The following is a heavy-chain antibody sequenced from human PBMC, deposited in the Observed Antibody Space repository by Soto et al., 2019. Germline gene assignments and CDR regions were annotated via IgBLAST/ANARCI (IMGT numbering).Heavy chain of an antibody. CDR3: AKGGITLVRGSFDY. V-gene: IGHV3-23*01. D-gene: IGHD3-10*01. Sequence: GGSLRLSCAVSGFSLSNYAMSWVRQAPGKGLGWVSAISGSGSNTYYIDSVKGRFTISRDKSKTTLFLQMNNLRAEDTAVYYCAKGGITLVRGSFDYWGQGALVTVSS. CDR2: ISGSGSNT. CDR1: GFSLSNYA. J-gene: IGHJ4*02.